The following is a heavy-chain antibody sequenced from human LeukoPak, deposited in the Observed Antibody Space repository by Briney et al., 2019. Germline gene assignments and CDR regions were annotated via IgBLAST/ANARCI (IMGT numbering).Heavy chain of an antibody. J-gene: IGHJ3*02. CDR1: GFTFSGSA. V-gene: IGHV3-73*01. Sequence: GGSLRLSCAASGFTFSGSAMHWVRQASGKGLEWVGRIRSKANSYATAYAASVKGRFTISRDDSKNTAYLQMNSLKTEDTAVYYCTRTYYYDSPNAFDIWGQGTMVTVSS. CDR3: TRTYYYDSPNAFDI. CDR2: IRSKANSYAT. D-gene: IGHD3-22*01.